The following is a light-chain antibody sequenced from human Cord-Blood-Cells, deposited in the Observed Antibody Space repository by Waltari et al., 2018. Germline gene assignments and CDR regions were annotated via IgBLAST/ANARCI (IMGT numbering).Light chain of an antibody. CDR2: GAS. J-gene: IGKJ4*01. V-gene: IGKV3-15*01. CDR3: QQYNNWPLT. CDR1: QSVSSN. Sequence: EIVTTQSPATLSVSPGERATISCRASQSVSSNLAWYQQKPGQDPRLLIYGASTRATGIPARFSGSGSGTEFTLTISSLQSEDFAVYYCQQYNNWPLTFGGGTKVEIK.